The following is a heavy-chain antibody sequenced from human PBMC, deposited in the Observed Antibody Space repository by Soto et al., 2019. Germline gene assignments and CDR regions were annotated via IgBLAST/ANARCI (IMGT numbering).Heavy chain of an antibody. Sequence: ASETLSLTCTVSGGSINSGGYYWSWIRQHPGKGLEWIGYIYYSGSTYYNPSLKSRVTISLDTSKTQFSLKLTSVTAADTAVYYCARAAGVYGAPLDYWGQGTLVTVSS. CDR1: GGSINSGGYY. CDR2: IYYSGST. D-gene: IGHD4-17*01. CDR3: ARAAGVYGAPLDY. V-gene: IGHV4-31*03. J-gene: IGHJ4*02.